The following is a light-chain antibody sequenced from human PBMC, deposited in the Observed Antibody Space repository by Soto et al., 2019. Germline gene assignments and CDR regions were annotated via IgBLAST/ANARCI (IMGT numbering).Light chain of an antibody. CDR2: EVS. CDR1: SSDIGAYDS. CDR3: SSYAGSNNYV. V-gene: IGLV2-8*01. Sequence: QSALTQTPSASGSRGHSVTISCTGTSSDIGAYDSVSWYQHHPGKAPRALIYEVSKRPSGVPDRFSGSKSGNPASLTVSGLQTEDEADYYCSSYAGSNNYVLGTGTKVTVL. J-gene: IGLJ1*01.